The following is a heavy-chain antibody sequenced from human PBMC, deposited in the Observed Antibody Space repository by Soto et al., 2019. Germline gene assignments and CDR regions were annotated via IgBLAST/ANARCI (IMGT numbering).Heavy chain of an antibody. CDR1: GFTFSSYS. CDR2: ISSSSSYI. J-gene: IGHJ4*02. D-gene: IGHD3-10*01. CDR3: ARDWSWHYYGSGSSPPDY. V-gene: IGHV3-21*01. Sequence: GGSLRLSCAAPGFTFSSYSMNWVRQAPGKGLEWVSSISSSSSYIYYADSVKGRFTISRDNAKNSLYLQMNSLRAEDTAVYYCARDWSWHYYGSGSSPPDYWGQGTLVTVSS.